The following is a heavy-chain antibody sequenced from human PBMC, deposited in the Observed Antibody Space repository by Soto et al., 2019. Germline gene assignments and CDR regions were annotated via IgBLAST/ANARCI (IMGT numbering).Heavy chain of an antibody. CDR3: ARQRRDFDY. CDR1: SGSISNYY. Sequence: PSETLTLTCTVSSGSISNYYWSLFRQPPGKGLQWIWYIFSSGSTNYNPSLKSRVTISVNTSKNQFSLNLNSVTAADTAVYYCARQRRDFDYWGQGSLVTVS. J-gene: IGHJ4*02. CDR2: IFSSGST. V-gene: IGHV4-59*08.